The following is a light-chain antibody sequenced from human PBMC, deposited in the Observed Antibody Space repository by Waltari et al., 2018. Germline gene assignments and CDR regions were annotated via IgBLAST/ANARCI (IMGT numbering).Light chain of an antibody. CDR3: QRRYNWRALT. J-gene: IGKJ4*01. V-gene: IGKV3-11*01. Sequence: EIVLTQSPATLSLSPGERATLSCRASQNISSFLAWYQQKHGQSPRLLIYDAANSATGIPYRFSGSGSETDFTLTISSLEHEDFAVYFCQRRYNWRALTFGGGTTVEIK. CDR2: DAA. CDR1: QNISSF.